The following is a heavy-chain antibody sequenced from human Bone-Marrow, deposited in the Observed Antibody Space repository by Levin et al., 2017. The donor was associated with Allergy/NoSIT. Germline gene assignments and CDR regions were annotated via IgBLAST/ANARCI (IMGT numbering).Heavy chain of an antibody. CDR1: GFTFSHYS. CDR3: TRDGQVLLHFDSSGYYYDY. V-gene: IGHV3-21*01. CDR2: ISSSSSFI. J-gene: IGHJ4*02. D-gene: IGHD3-22*01. Sequence: LSLTCAASGFTFSHYSINWVRQAPGKGLEWVSSISSSSSFIYYADSVKGRFTISRDNAKNSVYLQMNSLRGEDTAVYYCTRDGQVLLHFDSSGYYYDYWGQGTLVTVSS.